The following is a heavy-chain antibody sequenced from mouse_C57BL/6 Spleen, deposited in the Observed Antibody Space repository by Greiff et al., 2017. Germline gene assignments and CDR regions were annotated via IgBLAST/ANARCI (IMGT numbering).Heavy chain of an antibody. CDR3: ARGARIYYYGSSYWYFDV. V-gene: IGHV1-72*01. CDR1: GYTFTSYW. J-gene: IGHJ1*03. CDR2: IDPNSGGT. Sequence: QVHVKQPGAELVKPGASVKLSCKASGYTFTSYWMHWVKQRPGRGLEWIGRIDPNSGGTKYNEKFKSKATLTVDKPSSTAYMQLSSLTSEDSAVYYCARGARIYYYGSSYWYFDVWGTGTTVTVSS. D-gene: IGHD1-1*01.